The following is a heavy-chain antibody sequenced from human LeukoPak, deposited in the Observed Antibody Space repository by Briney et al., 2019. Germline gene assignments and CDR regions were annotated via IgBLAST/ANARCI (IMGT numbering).Heavy chain of an antibody. CDR3: ARHLFDIVGATTTLCYYYYGMDV. V-gene: IGHV4-39*01. CDR2: IYYSGST. CDR1: GGSISSSSYY. J-gene: IGHJ6*02. D-gene: IGHD1-26*01. Sequence: SETLSLTCTVSGGSISSSSYYWGWIRQPPGKGLEWIGSIYYSGSTYYNPSLKSRVTISVDTSKNQFSLKLSSVTAADTAVYYCARHLFDIVGATTTLCYYYYGMDVWGQGTTVTVSS.